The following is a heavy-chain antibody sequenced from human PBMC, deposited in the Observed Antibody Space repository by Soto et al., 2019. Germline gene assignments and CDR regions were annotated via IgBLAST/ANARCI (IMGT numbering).Heavy chain of an antibody. CDR3: ARSIVVVTALDY. CDR1: GYTFTSYA. D-gene: IGHD2-21*02. V-gene: IGHV1-3*01. Sequence: ASVKVSCKASGYTFTSYAMHWVRQAPGQRLEWMGWINAGNGNIKYSQKFQGRVTITRDTSASTAYMELSSLRSEDTAVYHCARSIVVVTALDYWGQGTLVTVSS. CDR2: INAGNGNI. J-gene: IGHJ4*02.